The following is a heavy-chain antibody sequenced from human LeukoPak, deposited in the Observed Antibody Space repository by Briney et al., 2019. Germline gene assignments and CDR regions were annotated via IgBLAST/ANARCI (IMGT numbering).Heavy chain of an antibody. J-gene: IGHJ6*03. CDR3: ARGSSPYYYYYMDV. CDR2: INPNSGGT. D-gene: IGHD6-6*01. CDR1: GGTFSSYA. Sequence: ASVKVSCKASGGTFSSYAISWVRQAPGQGLEWMGWINPNSGGTNYAQKFQGRVTRTRDTSISTAYMELSRLRSDDTAVYYCARGSSPYYYYYMDVWGKGTTVTVSS. V-gene: IGHV1-2*02.